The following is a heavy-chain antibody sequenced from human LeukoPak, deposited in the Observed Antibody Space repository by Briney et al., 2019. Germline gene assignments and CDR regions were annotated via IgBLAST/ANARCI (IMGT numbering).Heavy chain of an antibody. CDR3: ARDNIVMIIPPYYMDI. Sequence: GGSLRLSCAASGFSFSSYSMNWVRQAPGKGLEWVSSISSSSSYIYYADSVKGRFTISRDNVKNSLSLQMNSLRAEDTAVYYCARDNIVMIIPPYYMDIWGKGTTVTVSS. J-gene: IGHJ6*03. CDR2: ISSSSSYI. V-gene: IGHV3-21*06. D-gene: IGHD3-22*01. CDR1: GFSFSSYS.